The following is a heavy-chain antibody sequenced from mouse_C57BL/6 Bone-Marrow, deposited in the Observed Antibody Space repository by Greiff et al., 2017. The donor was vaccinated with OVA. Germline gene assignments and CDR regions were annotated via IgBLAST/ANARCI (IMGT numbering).Heavy chain of an antibody. CDR2: ISDGGSYT. CDR3: ASNLTFWFAY. CDR1: GFTFSSYA. D-gene: IGHD4-1*01. J-gene: IGHJ3*01. Sequence: EVHGVESGGGLVKPGGSLKLSCAASGFTFSSYAMSWVRQTPEKRLEWVATISDGGSYTYYPDNVKGRFTISRDNAKNNLYLQMSHLKSEDTAMYYCASNLTFWFAYWGQGTLVTVSA. V-gene: IGHV5-4*01.